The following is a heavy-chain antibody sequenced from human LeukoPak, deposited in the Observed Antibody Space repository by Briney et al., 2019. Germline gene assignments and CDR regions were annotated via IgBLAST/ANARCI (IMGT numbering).Heavy chain of an antibody. CDR1: GGSISSGSYY. Sequence: SETLSLTCTVSGGSISSGSYYWSWIRQPAGKGLEWIGRIYTSGSTNYNPSLKSRVTISVDRSKNQFSLKMSSVTAADTAVYYCARARYYYMDVWGKGTTVTVSS. J-gene: IGHJ6*03. CDR2: IYTSGST. CDR3: ARARYYYMDV. D-gene: IGHD1-14*01. V-gene: IGHV4-61*02.